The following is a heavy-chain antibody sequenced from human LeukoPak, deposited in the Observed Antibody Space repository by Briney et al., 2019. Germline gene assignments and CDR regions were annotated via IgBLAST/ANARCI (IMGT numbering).Heavy chain of an antibody. D-gene: IGHD5-18*01. CDR1: GGSISSSSYY. CDR2: IYYSGGT. J-gene: IGHJ6*03. Sequence: PSETLSLTCTVSGGSISSSSYYWGWIRQPPGKGQEWIGSIYYSGGTYYNPSLKSRVTISVDTSKNQFSLKLSSVTAADTAVYYCARYGYSYGIQSYYYYYYMDVWGKGTTVTVSS. V-gene: IGHV4-39*01. CDR3: ARYGYSYGIQSYYYYYYMDV.